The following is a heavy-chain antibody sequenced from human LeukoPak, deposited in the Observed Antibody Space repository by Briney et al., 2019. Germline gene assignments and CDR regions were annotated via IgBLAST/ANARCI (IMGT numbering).Heavy chain of an antibody. CDR3: ARDSDNSGYYLHASDI. CDR1: GGSFSSYY. Sequence: SETLSLTCTVSGGSFSSYYWSWIRQPPGKGLEWIGYIYYSGSTNYNPSLKSRVTISVDTSKNQFSLKLSSVTAADTAVYYCARDSDNSGYYLHASDIWGQGTMVTVSS. D-gene: IGHD3-22*01. V-gene: IGHV4-59*01. CDR2: IYYSGST. J-gene: IGHJ3*02.